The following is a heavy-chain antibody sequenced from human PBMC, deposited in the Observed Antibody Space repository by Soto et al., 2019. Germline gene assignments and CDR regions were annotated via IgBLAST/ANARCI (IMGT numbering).Heavy chain of an antibody. J-gene: IGHJ6*03. CDR3: VKARAQYSSSSGTYYYYYMDV. CDR1: GFTFSSYA. D-gene: IGHD6-6*01. V-gene: IGHV3-23*01. CDR2: ISGSGGST. Sequence: GGSLRLSCAASGFTFSSYAMSWVRQAPGKGLEWVSAISGSGGSTYYADSVKGRFTISRDNSKNTLYLQMNSLRAEDTAVYYCVKARAQYSSSSGTYYYYYMDVWGKGTTVTVSS.